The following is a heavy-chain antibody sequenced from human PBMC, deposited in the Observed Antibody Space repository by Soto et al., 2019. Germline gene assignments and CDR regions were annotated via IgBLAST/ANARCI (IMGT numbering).Heavy chain of an antibody. D-gene: IGHD2-15*01. Sequence: SETLSLTCTVSGGSITSSSYYWGWIRQPPGKGLEWIGTIYYSGSTYYNPSLKSRVTISVDTSKNQFSLNLSSVTAADTAVYDCARAFKNIAEVVAATAYWGQGDVVTVS. CDR3: ARAFKNIAEVVAATAY. V-gene: IGHV4-39*01. CDR1: GGSITSSSYY. J-gene: IGHJ4*02. CDR2: IYYSGST.